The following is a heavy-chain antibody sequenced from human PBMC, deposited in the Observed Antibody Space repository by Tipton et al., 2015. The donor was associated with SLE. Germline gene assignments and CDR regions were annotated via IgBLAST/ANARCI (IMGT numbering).Heavy chain of an antibody. CDR3: ASSSSSPDYFDY. D-gene: IGHD6-6*01. CDR2: ISGSGGSA. CDR1: GFTFSSYA. J-gene: IGHJ4*02. Sequence: SLRLSCAASGFTFSSYAMSWVRQAPGKGLEWVSAISGSGGSAYYADSVKGRFTISRDNAKNSLYLQMNSLRAEDTAVYYCASSSSSPDYFDYWGQGTLVTVSS. V-gene: IGHV3-23*01.